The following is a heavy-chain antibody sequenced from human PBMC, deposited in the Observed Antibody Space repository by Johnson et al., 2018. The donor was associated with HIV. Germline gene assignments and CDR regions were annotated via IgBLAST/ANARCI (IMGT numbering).Heavy chain of an antibody. V-gene: IGHV3-66*01. J-gene: IGHJ3*02. CDR1: GFTFDDYD. Sequence: VQLVESGGGVVRPGGSLRLSCAAFGFTFDDYDMSWVRQAPEKGLEWVSLIYSGGSTYYADSVKGRFTISRDNSKNTLYLQMNSLRAEDTAVYYCASVPMIVVLDGAFDIWGQGTMVTVSS. CDR2: IYSGGST. CDR3: ASVPMIVVLDGAFDI. D-gene: IGHD3-22*01.